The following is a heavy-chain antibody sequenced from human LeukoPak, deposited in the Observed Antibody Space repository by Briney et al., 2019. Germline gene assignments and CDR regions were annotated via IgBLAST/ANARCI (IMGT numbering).Heavy chain of an antibody. J-gene: IGHJ4*02. V-gene: IGHV3-21*01. CDR2: ISSSSSYI. D-gene: IGHD4-17*01. Sequence: NPGGSLRLSCAASGFTFDDYSMNWVRQAPGKGLEWVSSISSSSSYIYYADSVKGRFTISRDNAKNSLYLQMNSLRAEDTAVYYCAREAKRVTTVDYWGQGTLVTVSS. CDR1: GFTFDDYS. CDR3: AREAKRVTTVDY.